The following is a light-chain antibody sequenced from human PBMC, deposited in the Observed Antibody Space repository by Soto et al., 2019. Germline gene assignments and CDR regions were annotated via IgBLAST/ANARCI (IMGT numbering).Light chain of an antibody. J-gene: IGKJ5*01. Sequence: DLPMTQSPSTVSASVGDRVTLTCRASQGISTWLAWYQQKPGKAPKLLIYAASKLQSGVPSRFSGSGSGTDFTLTISSLQPEDFAMYYCQQANSVPPITFGQGTRLEIK. CDR1: QGISTW. V-gene: IGKV1-12*01. CDR3: QQANSVPPIT. CDR2: AAS.